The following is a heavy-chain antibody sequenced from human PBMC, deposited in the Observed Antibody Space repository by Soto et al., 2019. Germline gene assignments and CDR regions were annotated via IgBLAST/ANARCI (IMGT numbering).Heavy chain of an antibody. V-gene: IGHV1-18*01. CDR2: ISAYNGNT. CDR3: AREAEPHIFDY. Sequence: APVKGSFKASWYTFSSYGISWGGQAPGQGLEWMGWISAYNGNTNYAQKLQGRVTMTTDTSTSTAYMELRSLRSDDTAVYYCAREAEPHIFDYWGQGTLVTVSS. CDR1: WYTFSSYG. D-gene: IGHD2-21*01. J-gene: IGHJ4*02.